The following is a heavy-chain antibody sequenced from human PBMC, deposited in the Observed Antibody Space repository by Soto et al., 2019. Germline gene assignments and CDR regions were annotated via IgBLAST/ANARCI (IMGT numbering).Heavy chain of an antibody. V-gene: IGHV3-30*18. J-gene: IGHJ4*02. CDR3: EKDRRDGEYNSVYDF. CDR2: MSFDGTYK. CDR1: GFRFSDYG. Sequence: QVQLAESGGGVVQPGRSLRLSCVGSGFRFSDYGMHWVRQAPGKGLEWVAMMSFDGTYKYYADAVKGRFIISRDNSKNTLYLQMNSLRAEDTAVYYCEKDRRDGEYNSVYDFWGQGTLVTVSS. D-gene: IGHD4-17*01.